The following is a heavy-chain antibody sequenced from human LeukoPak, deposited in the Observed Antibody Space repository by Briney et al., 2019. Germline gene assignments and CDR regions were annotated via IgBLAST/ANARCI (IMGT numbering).Heavy chain of an antibody. Sequence: SETLSLTCTVSGGSISSHYWSWIRQPPGKGLEWIGYIYYSGSTNYNPSLKSRVTISVDTSKNQFSLKLSSVTAADTAVYYCARGYDGFDYWGQGTLVTVSS. V-gene: IGHV4-59*11. D-gene: IGHD1-1*01. CDR1: GGSISSHY. CDR3: ARGYDGFDY. J-gene: IGHJ4*02. CDR2: IYYSGST.